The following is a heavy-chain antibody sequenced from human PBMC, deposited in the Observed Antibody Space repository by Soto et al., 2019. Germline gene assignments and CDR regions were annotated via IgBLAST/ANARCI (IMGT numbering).Heavy chain of an antibody. CDR3: IKVLTRGVGVPRFYFDS. CDR1: GFTFSNDW. V-gene: IGHV3-74*01. D-gene: IGHD3-9*01. J-gene: IGHJ4*02. CDR2: INADGGST. Sequence: SLRLSCAASGFTFSNDWMHWVRQAPGKGLEWVSRINADGGSTHYADSVRGRFTISRDNAKNTLFLQLNSLRVEDTAIYYCIKVLTRGVGVPRFYFDSWGQGTLVTVSS.